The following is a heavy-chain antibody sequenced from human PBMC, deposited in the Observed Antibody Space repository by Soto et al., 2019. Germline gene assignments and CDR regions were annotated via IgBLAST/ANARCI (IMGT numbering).Heavy chain of an antibody. D-gene: IGHD1-26*01. Sequence: PGCSLRLSCAASGFAFSTKWMHWVRQGPGKGLVWVSRINIDGTTTNYADSVKGRFTISRDNAKNMLYLQMDSLRAEDTAVYYCARIPYSDTDPCPWGQGTLVTVSS. CDR3: ARIPYSDTDPCP. CDR2: INIDGTTT. CDR1: GFAFSTKW. J-gene: IGHJ5*02. V-gene: IGHV3-74*01.